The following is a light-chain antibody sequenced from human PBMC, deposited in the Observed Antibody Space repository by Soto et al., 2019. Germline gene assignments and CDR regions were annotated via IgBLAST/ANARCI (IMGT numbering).Light chain of an antibody. CDR2: GAS. V-gene: IGKV3-20*01. Sequence: EIVMTQSPAPLSVSPGERATLSCRASQSVSSNLAWYQQKPGQAPRLIIYGASSRATGIPDRFSGSGSGTDFTLTISRLEPEDVAVYYCQQYGSSPRTLGQGTKVDIK. J-gene: IGKJ1*01. CDR1: QSVSSN. CDR3: QQYGSSPRT.